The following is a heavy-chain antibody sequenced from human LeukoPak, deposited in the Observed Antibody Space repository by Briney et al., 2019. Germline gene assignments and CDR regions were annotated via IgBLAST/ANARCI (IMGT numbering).Heavy chain of an antibody. CDR1: GGSFSGYY. D-gene: IGHD3-16*01. CDR2: INHSGST. V-gene: IGHV4-34*01. CDR3: ASYTAKDNWFDP. J-gene: IGHJ5*02. Sequence: SETLSLTCAVYGGSFSGYYWSWIRQPPGKGLEWIGEINHSGSTNYNPSLKSRVTISVDTSKNQFSLKLSSVAAADTAVYYCASYTAKDNWFDPWGQGTLVTVSS.